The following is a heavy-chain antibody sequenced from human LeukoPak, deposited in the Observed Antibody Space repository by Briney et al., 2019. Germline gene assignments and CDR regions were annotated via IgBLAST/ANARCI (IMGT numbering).Heavy chain of an antibody. D-gene: IGHD5-18*01. Sequence: KPSETPSLTCTVSGYSISSGYYWGWIRQPPGKGLEWIGSIYHSGSTYYNPSLKSRVTISVDTPKNQFSLKLSSVTAADTAVYYCAREGATAMVLNWFDPWGQGTLVTVSS. CDR2: IYHSGST. J-gene: IGHJ5*02. V-gene: IGHV4-38-2*02. CDR3: AREGATAMVLNWFDP. CDR1: GYSISSGYY.